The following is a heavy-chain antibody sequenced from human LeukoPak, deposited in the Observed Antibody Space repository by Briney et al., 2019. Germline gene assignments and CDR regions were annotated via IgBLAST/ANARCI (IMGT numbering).Heavy chain of an antibody. CDR1: GGSISSSNYY. Sequence: SSETLSLTCTVSGGSISSSNYYWGWIRQPPGKGLEWIRSIYYSGSTYYNPSLKSRVTISVDTSKNQFSLKLSSVTAADTAVYYCARGMRHFDYWGQGTLVTVSS. J-gene: IGHJ4*02. V-gene: IGHV4-39*01. CDR3: ARGMRHFDY. CDR2: IYYSGST.